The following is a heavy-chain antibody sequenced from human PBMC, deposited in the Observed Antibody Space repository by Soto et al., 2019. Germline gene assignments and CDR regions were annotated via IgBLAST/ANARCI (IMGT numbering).Heavy chain of an antibody. CDR1: GYTFTSYV. D-gene: IGHD3-22*01. Sequence: ASVKVSCKASGYTFTSYVMHWVRQAPGQRLEWMGWINAGNGNTKYSQKFQGRVTITRDTSASTAYMELSSLRSEDTAVYYCARDLTYYDSSGYGDYWGQGTLVTVSS. J-gene: IGHJ4*02. CDR2: INAGNGNT. V-gene: IGHV1-3*01. CDR3: ARDLTYYDSSGYGDY.